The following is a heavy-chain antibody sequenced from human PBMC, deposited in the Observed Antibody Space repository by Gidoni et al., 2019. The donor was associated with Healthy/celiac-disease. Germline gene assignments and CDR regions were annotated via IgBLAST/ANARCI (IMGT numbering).Heavy chain of an antibody. D-gene: IGHD6-13*01. CDR1: GFTFSNAW. V-gene: IGHV3-15*01. CDR3: TTDLTRPGIAGHDAFDI. Sequence: EVQLVESGGGLVKPGGSLRLSCAASGFTFSNAWMSWVRQAPGKGLEWVGRIKSKTDGGTTDYAAPVKGRFTISRDDSKNTLYLQMNSLKTEDTAVYYCTTDLTRPGIAGHDAFDIWGQGTMVTVSS. J-gene: IGHJ3*02. CDR2: IKSKTDGGTT.